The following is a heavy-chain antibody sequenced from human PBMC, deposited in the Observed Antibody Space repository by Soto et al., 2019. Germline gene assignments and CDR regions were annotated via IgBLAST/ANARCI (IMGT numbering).Heavy chain of an antibody. CDR1: GGSISSGGYY. J-gene: IGHJ4*02. Sequence: QVQLQESGPGLVKPSQTLSLTCTVSGGSISSGGYYWSWIRQHPGKGLEWIGYIYYSGSTYYNPSLKSRXXIXVXXSKNQFSLKLSSVTAADTAVYYCAREVIAAAVIDYWGQGTLVTVSS. V-gene: IGHV4-31*03. CDR2: IYYSGST. D-gene: IGHD6-13*01. CDR3: AREVIAAAVIDY.